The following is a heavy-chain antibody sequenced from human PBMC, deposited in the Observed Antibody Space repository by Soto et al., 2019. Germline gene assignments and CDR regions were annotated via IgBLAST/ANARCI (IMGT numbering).Heavy chain of an antibody. J-gene: IGHJ4*02. V-gene: IGHV1-18*01. D-gene: IGHD6-19*01. Sequence: QVQLVQSGGEVRKPGASVKVSCKASGDTITNYGISWVRQAPGQGLEWMGWISFYNGNTKYAQNLQGRVTLTTDTSTSTAYMELRSLRSDDTAVYYCASATSIAVAGKESWGXGTLVTVSS. CDR2: ISFYNGNT. CDR3: ASATSIAVAGKES. CDR1: GDTITNYG.